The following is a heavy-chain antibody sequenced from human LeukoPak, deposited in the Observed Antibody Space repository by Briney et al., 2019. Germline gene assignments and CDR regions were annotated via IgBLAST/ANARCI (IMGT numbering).Heavy chain of an antibody. CDR2: ISTYSGNT. Sequence: ASVKVSCKPSGYAFTSYAISWLRQAPGQGLEWMGWISTYSGNTNYAQKLQGRITMTIETSTSTAYMELRSLRSDDTAVYYCARGGSRVVTYGNFDYWGQGTLVTVSS. D-gene: IGHD2-21*02. J-gene: IGHJ4*02. CDR3: ARGGSRVVTYGNFDY. CDR1: GYAFTSYA. V-gene: IGHV1-18*01.